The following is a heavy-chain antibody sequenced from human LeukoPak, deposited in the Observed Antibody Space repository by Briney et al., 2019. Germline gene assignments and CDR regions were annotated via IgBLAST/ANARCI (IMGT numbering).Heavy chain of an antibody. V-gene: IGHV4-59*02. J-gene: IGHJ4*02. Sequence: SETLSLTCTVSGGSVSSYYWNWIRQPPGKGLEWIGYIYYSGTTNYNPSLKSRVTISVDTSKNQFSLKLSSVTAADTAVYYCARGVYIAAAQYGYWGQGTLVTVSS. CDR3: ARGVYIAAAQYGY. D-gene: IGHD6-13*01. CDR2: IYYSGTT. CDR1: GGSVSSYY.